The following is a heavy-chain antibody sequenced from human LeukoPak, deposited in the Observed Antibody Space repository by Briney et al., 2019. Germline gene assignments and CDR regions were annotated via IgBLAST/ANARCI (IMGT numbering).Heavy chain of an antibody. CDR3: AKGDARSCLIAN. J-gene: IGHJ4*02. CDR1: GFMFSSYA. V-gene: IGHV3-23*01. D-gene: IGHD3-3*01. CDR2: ISGSATST. Sequence: PGGSLRLSCAASGFMFSSYAMTWVRQATAKGLQWVSGISGSATSTYYADPVKGRFTISRDNSKNTLYLQMKSLRAEDTAVYYCAKGDARSCLIANWGEGSLVTVSS.